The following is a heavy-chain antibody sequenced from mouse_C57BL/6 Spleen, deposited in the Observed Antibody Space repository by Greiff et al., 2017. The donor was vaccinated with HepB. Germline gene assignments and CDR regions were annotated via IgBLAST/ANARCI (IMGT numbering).Heavy chain of an antibody. CDR1: GYTFTDYY. CDR2: INPNNGGT. J-gene: IGHJ2*01. V-gene: IGHV1-26*01. Sequence: EVKLQESGPELVKPGASVKISCKASGYTFTDYYMNWVKQSHGKSLEWIGDINPNNGGTSYNQKFKGKATLTVDKSSSTAYMELRSLTSEDSAVYCCARGGSGAEDWGQGTTLTVSS. CDR3: ARGGSGAED. D-gene: IGHD3-3*01.